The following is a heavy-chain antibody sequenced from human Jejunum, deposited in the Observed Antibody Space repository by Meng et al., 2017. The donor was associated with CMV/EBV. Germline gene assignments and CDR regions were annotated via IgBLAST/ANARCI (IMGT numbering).Heavy chain of an antibody. Sequence: QVQLPQSGPGLVKPSQTPSLTWSISGDSVSSIGAIWTWIRQSPSRGLEWLRKTFYRSKWYNDYAPTVKSRISINPDTSKNQFSLQLNSVTPEDTAVYYCARENGYEWYFDVWGRGTLVTVSS. CDR1: GDSVSSIGAI. CDR2: TFYRSKWYN. D-gene: IGHD6-13*01. V-gene: IGHV6-1*01. J-gene: IGHJ2*01. CDR3: ARENGYEWYFDV.